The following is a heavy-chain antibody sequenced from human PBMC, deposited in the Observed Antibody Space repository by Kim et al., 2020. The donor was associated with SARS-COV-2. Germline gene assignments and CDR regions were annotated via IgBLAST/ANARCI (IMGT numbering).Heavy chain of an antibody. CDR3: AKDNNWGYSGYDFTLVSTRYYYGMDV. Sequence: GGSLRLSCAASGFTFSSYGMHWVRQAPGKGLEWVAVIWYDGSNKYYADSVKGRFTISRDNSKNTLYLQMNSLRAEDTAVYYCAKDNNWGYSGYDFTLVSTRYYYGMDVWGQGTTVTVSS. D-gene: IGHD5-12*01. V-gene: IGHV3-33*06. J-gene: IGHJ6*02. CDR2: IWYDGSNK. CDR1: GFTFSSYG.